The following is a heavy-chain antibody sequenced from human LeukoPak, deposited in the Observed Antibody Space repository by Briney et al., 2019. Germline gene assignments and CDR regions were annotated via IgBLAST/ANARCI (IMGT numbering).Heavy chain of an antibody. CDR3: AGDRNSDWYSPLDY. J-gene: IGHJ4*02. V-gene: IGHV3-23*01. D-gene: IGHD6-19*01. CDR2: ITATGDTA. Sequence: GGSLRLSCVASGFTFTKCAMSWIRQAPGKGLEWVAIITATGDTAYYADPVKGRFTISRDNSRNTVYMQMDSLRAEDTAIYYCAGDRNSDWYSPLDYWGQGSQVTVSP. CDR1: GFTFTKCA.